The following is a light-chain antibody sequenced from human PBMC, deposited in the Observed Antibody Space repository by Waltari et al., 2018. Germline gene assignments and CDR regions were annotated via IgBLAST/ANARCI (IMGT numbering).Light chain of an antibody. CDR1: QSVSNN. J-gene: IGKJ1*01. CDR2: AAS. V-gene: IGKV3-15*01. Sequence: EVVMTQSPATVSVSPGERVTLSCRASQSVSNNLACYQQKPGRAPSVLIYAASTRATGIAARFSGSGSGTDFTLTITNLQSEDFAIYYCQQYKNWPTFGQGTKVEI. CDR3: QQYKNWPT.